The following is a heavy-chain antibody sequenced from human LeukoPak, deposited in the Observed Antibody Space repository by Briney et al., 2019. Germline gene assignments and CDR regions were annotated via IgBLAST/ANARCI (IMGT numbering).Heavy chain of an antibody. CDR2: IVVGSGYT. V-gene: IGHV1-58*01. CDR3: AADERYYYDSSGYN. D-gene: IGHD3-22*01. Sequence: GTSVKVSCKASGFTFTSSAVQWVRQARGQRLEWIGWIVVGSGYTNYAQKFQERVTITRDMSTSTAYMELSSLRSEDTAVYYCAADERYYYDSSGYNWGQGTLVTVSS. CDR1: GFTFTSSA. J-gene: IGHJ4*02.